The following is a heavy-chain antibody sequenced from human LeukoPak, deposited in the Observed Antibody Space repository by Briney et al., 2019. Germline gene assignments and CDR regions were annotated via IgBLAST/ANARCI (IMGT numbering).Heavy chain of an antibody. CDR1: GFTFSDYY. D-gene: IGHD5-12*01. Sequence: GGSLRLSCAASGFTFSDYYMSWIRQAPGKGLEWVSYISSSGSAIYYADSVKGRFTISRDNAKNSLYLQMNSLRAEDTAVYYCAREYSGYDSYLDYWGQGTLVTVSS. V-gene: IGHV3-11*01. CDR3: AREYSGYDSYLDY. J-gene: IGHJ4*02. CDR2: ISSSGSAI.